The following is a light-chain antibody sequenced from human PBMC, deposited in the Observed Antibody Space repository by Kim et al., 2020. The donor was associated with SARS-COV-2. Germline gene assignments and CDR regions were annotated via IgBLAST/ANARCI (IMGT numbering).Light chain of an antibody. CDR2: GNN. V-gene: IGLV1-47*01. CDR3: AAWDDSLSGYV. Sequence: QSVLTQPPSASGTPGQGVSISCSGGSSNIGSNYVYWYQHVPGTAPKLLIYGNNQRPSGVPDRFSGSKSATSASLAISGLRSEDEADYYCAAWDDSLSGYVFGSGTKVTVL. CDR1: SSNIGSNY. J-gene: IGLJ1*01.